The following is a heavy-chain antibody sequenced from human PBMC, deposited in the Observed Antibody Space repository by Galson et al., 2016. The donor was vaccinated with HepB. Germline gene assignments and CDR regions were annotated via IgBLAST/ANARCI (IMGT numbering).Heavy chain of an antibody. D-gene: IGHD5-24*01. CDR1: GFPLIDYS. CDR2: ISGSVGTT. CDR3: AKFHDYNYRFDY. Sequence: SLRLSCAASGFPLIDYSLTWVRQAPGKGLEWVSSISGSVGTTWYAESVKGRFTVSRDLSKNTLFLEMTSLRADDAGMYYCAKFHDYNYRFDYWGQGTLVTVSS. V-gene: IGHV3-23*01. J-gene: IGHJ4*02.